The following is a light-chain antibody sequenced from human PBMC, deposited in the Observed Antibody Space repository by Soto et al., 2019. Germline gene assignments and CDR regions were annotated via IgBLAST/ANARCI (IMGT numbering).Light chain of an antibody. CDR2: QAS. Sequence: DIQMTQSPSTLSASVGDRVTITCRASQSIITWLAWYQQKPGKAPKLLIYQASTLKSGVPSRFSGSGSGTDFTLHISSLQTDDFATYYCQDYSSTSGLTFGGGAKVEIK. CDR3: QDYSSTSGLT. V-gene: IGKV1-5*03. J-gene: IGKJ4*01. CDR1: QSIITW.